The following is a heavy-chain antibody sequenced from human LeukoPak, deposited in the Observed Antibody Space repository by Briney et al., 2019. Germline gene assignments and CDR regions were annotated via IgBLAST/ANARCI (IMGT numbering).Heavy chain of an antibody. J-gene: IGHJ4*02. CDR1: GFTFSSYS. CDR3: ARVRTGYYFDY. Sequence: GGSLRLSCAASGFTFSSYSMNWVRQAPGKGLEWVSFISTSSNTIYYADSVKGRFTVSGDNAKNSLSLQMNSLRAEDTAVYYCARVRTGYYFDYWGQGTLVTVSS. V-gene: IGHV3-48*01. D-gene: IGHD1-14*01. CDR2: ISTSSNTI.